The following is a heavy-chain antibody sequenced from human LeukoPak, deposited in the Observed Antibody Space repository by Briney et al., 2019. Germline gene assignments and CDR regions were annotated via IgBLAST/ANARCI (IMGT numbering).Heavy chain of an antibody. D-gene: IGHD3/OR15-3a*01. V-gene: IGHV5-51*01. J-gene: IGHJ6*02. Sequence: GESLQISCQGSGYSFTSYWIGWVRQMPGKGLEWMGIIYPGDSDTRYSPSFQGQVTISADMSISTAYLQWSSLKASDTAMYYCARHGASGGLVPDYYYGMDVWGQGTTVTVSS. CDR1: GYSFTSYW. CDR2: IYPGDSDT. CDR3: ARHGASGGLVPDYYYGMDV.